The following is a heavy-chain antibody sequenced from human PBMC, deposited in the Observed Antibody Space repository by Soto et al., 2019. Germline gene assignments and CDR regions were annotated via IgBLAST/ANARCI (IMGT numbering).Heavy chain of an antibody. J-gene: IGHJ4*02. Sequence: SVKVSCKASGGTFSSYAINWVRQAPGQGLEWMGGIIPIFGTANYAQKFQGRVTITADESTSTAYMELSSLRSEDTAVYYCAREVAAAGFFDYWGQGSLVTVSS. CDR2: IIPIFGTA. V-gene: IGHV1-69*13. CDR3: AREVAAAGFFDY. CDR1: GGTFSSYA. D-gene: IGHD6-13*01.